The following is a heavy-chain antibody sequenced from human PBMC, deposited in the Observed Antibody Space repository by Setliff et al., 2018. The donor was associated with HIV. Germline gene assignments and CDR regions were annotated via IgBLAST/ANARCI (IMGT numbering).Heavy chain of an antibody. CDR2: INHSGST. D-gene: IGHD3-9*01. CDR1: GGSLSGYH. Sequence: SETLSLTCAVYGGSLSGYHWSWIRQSLGKGLEWIGEINHSGSTNYNPSLKSRVIISIDTSKKQFSLKLTSVTAADTATYYCAAPRGMSTILVYWGQGSLVTVCS. V-gene: IGHV4-34*01. CDR3: AAPRGMSTILVY. J-gene: IGHJ4*02.